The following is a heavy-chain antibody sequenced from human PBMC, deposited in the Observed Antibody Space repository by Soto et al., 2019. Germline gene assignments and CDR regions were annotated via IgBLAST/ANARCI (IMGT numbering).Heavy chain of an antibody. Sequence: PSETLSLTCTVDSISTYYWNWIRQPPGKGLEWIGYIYYLGSTNYNPSLKSRITISIDTSKNQFSLKLSSVTAADTAVYYCARGGFEHFDYWGQGTLVTVSS. CDR2: IYYLGST. D-gene: IGHD5-12*01. V-gene: IGHV4-59*01. CDR1: DSISTYY. CDR3: ARGGFEHFDY. J-gene: IGHJ4*02.